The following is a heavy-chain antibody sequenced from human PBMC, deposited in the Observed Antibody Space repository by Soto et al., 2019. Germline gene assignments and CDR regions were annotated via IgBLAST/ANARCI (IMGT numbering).Heavy chain of an antibody. D-gene: IGHD3-22*01. V-gene: IGHV3-23*01. J-gene: IGHJ2*01. Sequence: PGGSLRLSCAASGFTFSSYAMNWVRQAPWKGLEWVSGLTGSGDIAYYADSVKGRFTISRDNSKNTLYLQMNSLRAEDTAVYYCAKEDSRSWAVVSWHFALWGRGTLVTLSS. CDR3: AKEDSRSWAVVSWHFAL. CDR2: LTGSGDIA. CDR1: GFTFSSYA.